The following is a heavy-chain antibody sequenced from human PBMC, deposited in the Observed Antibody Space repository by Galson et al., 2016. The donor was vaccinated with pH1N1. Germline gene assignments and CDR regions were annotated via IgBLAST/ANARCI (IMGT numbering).Heavy chain of an antibody. Sequence: SLRLSCAASGFNFRNYGMHWVRQAPGKGLDWVSFVRNDGAKKQYVDSVKGRFTISKDNYKNTLYLQMTSVRPEDTAVYYCATDGASWGSGECDYGVGDYWGQGTLVTVSS. CDR2: VRNDGAKK. V-gene: IGHV3-30*02. CDR1: GFNFRNYG. D-gene: IGHD4/OR15-4a*01. CDR3: ATDGASWGSGECDYGVGDY. J-gene: IGHJ4*02.